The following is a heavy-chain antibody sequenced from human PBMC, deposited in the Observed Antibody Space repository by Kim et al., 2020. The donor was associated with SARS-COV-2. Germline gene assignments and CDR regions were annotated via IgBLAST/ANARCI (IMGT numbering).Heavy chain of an antibody. D-gene: IGHD6-13*01. V-gene: IGHV4-59*01. CDR3: ARTPAAGMINWFDP. Sequence: NPSLKSRVTISVDTSKNQFSLKLSSVTAADTAVYYCARTPAAGMINWFDPWGQGTLVTVSS. J-gene: IGHJ5*02.